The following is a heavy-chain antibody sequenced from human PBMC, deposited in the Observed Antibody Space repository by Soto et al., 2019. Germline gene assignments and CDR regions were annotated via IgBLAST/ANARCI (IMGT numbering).Heavy chain of an antibody. CDR2: IWYDGRNK. CDR1: GFTLSSYG. V-gene: IGHV3-33*01. CDR3: ARADSSGYYFDY. D-gene: IGHD3-22*01. Sequence: QVQLVESGGGVVQPGRSLRLSCAASGFTLSSYGMHWVRQVPGKGLEWVAVIWYDGRNKAYADSVRGRFTISSDNSKNTAYLQMSSLRAEDTAVYFCARADSSGYYFDYWGQGTLVTVSS. J-gene: IGHJ4*02.